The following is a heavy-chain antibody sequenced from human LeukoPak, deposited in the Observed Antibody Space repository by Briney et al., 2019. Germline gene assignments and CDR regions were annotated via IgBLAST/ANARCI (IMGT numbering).Heavy chain of an antibody. CDR1: GFTFGNSA. D-gene: IGHD3-16*01. V-gene: IGHV3-23*01. Sequence: GGSLRLSCEVSGFTFGNSAMSWVRQAPGRGLEWISGISASGHYTYTADSLKGRFTISRDNSKNTLYLQMNSLRAEDTALYYCAKDGSWGDYYFYFYIDVWGKGTTVTVSS. J-gene: IGHJ6*03. CDR2: ISASGHYT. CDR3: AKDGSWGDYYFYFYIDV.